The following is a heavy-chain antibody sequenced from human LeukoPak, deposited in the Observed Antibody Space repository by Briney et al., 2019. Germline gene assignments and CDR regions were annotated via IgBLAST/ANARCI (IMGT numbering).Heavy chain of an antibody. CDR3: ASGRTVTTPSYYYYYYMDV. D-gene: IGHD4-17*01. V-gene: IGHV4-39*01. Sequence: SETLSLTCTVSGGSISSSSYYWGWIRQPPGTGLEWIGSIYYSGSTYYNPSLKSRVTISVDTSKNQFSLKLSSVTAADTAVYYCASGRTVTTPSYYYYYYMDVWGKGTTVTVSS. CDR1: GGSISSSSYY. CDR2: IYYSGST. J-gene: IGHJ6*03.